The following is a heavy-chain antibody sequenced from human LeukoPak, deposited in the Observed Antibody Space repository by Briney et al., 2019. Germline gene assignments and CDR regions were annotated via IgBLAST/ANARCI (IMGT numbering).Heavy chain of an antibody. Sequence: SQTLSLTCAISGDSVSSNSVTWNWIRQSPSRGLEWLGRTYYRSTWYNVYAVSVRGRITVNPDTSKNQFSLHLNSVTPEDTAVYYCARRLTQYDCFDPWGQGILVTVSS. V-gene: IGHV6-1*01. J-gene: IGHJ5*02. CDR2: TYYRSTWYN. CDR3: ARRLTQYDCFDP. CDR1: GDSVSSNSVT. D-gene: IGHD2-2*01.